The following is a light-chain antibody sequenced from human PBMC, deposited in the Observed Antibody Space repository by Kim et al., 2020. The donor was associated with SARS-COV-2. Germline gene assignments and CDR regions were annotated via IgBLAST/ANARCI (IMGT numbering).Light chain of an antibody. CDR1: SSNIGGNT. V-gene: IGLV1-44*01. Sequence: GQKITISCSGSSSNIGGNTVNWYQQLPGTAPRLLIYNDNLGPSGVPDRFSGSKSGTSASLTISGLQSEDEADYYCAAWDDSLNVVAFGGGTQLTVL. CDR2: NDN. CDR3: AAWDDSLNVVA. J-gene: IGLJ2*01.